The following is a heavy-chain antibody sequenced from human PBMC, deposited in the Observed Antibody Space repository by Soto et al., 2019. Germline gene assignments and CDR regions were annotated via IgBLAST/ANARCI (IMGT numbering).Heavy chain of an antibody. CDR2: INHSGST. D-gene: IGHD6-13*01. V-gene: IGHV4-34*01. CDR3: GRRGINIAAAAPNWFDP. Sequence: SETLSLTCAVYGGSFSGYYWSRFRQPPGKGLEWIGEINHSGSTNYNPSLKSRVTISVDTSKNQFSLKLSSVTAADTAVYYCGRRGINIAAAAPNWFDPWGQGTLVTVPS. J-gene: IGHJ5*02. CDR1: GGSFSGYY.